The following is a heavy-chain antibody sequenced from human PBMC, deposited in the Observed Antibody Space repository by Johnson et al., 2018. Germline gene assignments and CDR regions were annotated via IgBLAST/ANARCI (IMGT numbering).Heavy chain of an antibody. J-gene: IGHJ6*02. Sequence: EVQLVESGGGLVQPGGSLRLSCAASGFTFSSYAMSWVRQAPGKGLEWVSAISGSGGSTYYADSVKGRFTISRDNSKNTLYLQMNSLRAEDTAVDYCAKDQNVVVPAAPTYYYYGMDVWGQGTTVTVSS. CDR3: AKDQNVVVPAAPTYYYYGMDV. CDR2: ISGSGGST. CDR1: GFTFSSYA. V-gene: IGHV3-23*04. D-gene: IGHD2-2*01.